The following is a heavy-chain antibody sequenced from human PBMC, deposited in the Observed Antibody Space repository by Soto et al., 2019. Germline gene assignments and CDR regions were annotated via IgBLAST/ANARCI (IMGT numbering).Heavy chain of an antibody. CDR1: GFTFSSYA. J-gene: IGHJ4*02. Sequence: EVQLLESGGGLVQPGGSLRLSCAASGFTFSSYAMSWVRQAPGXXXXXXXAISGSGGSTYYADSVKGRFTISRDNSKXXXXXXXXXXXXXXXXXXXXXXXXXXXXXXXXXIFDYWGQGTLVTVSS. V-gene: IGHV3-23*01. CDR2: ISGSGGST. CDR3: XXXXXXXXXXXXXIFDY.